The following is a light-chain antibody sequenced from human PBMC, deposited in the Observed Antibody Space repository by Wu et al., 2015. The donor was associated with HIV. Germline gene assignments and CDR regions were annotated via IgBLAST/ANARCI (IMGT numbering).Light chain of an antibody. J-gene: IGKJ1*01. CDR2: RAS. CDR1: DYYYL. Sequence: DRVTTHLSGQSDYYYLIGSVSAEPGKAPKVLIYRASILQMGSRSRFSGNGAGTDFTLTINNLQPDDFATYYCQQYYNYETYGQGTKVEIK. V-gene: IGKV1-5*03. CDR3: QQYYNYET.